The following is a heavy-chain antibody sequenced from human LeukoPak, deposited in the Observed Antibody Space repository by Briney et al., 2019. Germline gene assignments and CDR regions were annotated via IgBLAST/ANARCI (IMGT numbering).Heavy chain of an antibody. CDR3: ARDLGEVSSTRSEGDY. CDR2: IYHSGST. J-gene: IGHJ4*02. V-gene: IGHV4-38-2*02. Sequence: SETLSLTCTVSGYSISSGYYWGWIRQPPGKGLEWIGSIYHSGSTYYNPSLKSRVTISVDTSKNQFSLKLSSVTAADTAVYYCARDLGEVSSTRSEGDYWGQGTLVTVSS. CDR1: GYSISSGYY. D-gene: IGHD2-2*01.